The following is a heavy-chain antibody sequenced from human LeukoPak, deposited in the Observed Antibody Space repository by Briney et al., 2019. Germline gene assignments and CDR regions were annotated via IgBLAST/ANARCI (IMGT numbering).Heavy chain of an antibody. D-gene: IGHD5-18*01. V-gene: IGHV3-30*18. CDR1: GFTFSSYG. J-gene: IGHJ4*02. Sequence: PGRSLRLSCAASGFTFSSYGMHWVRQAPGKGLEWVAVISYDGSNKYYADSVKGRFTISRDNSKNTLYLQMNSLRAEDTAVYYRAKDYYEQLWLNHAFVYWGQGTLVTVSS. CDR3: AKDYYEQLWLNHAFVY. CDR2: ISYDGSNK.